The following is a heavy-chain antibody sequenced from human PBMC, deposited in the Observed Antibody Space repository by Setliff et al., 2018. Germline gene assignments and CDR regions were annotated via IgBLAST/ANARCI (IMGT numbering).Heavy chain of an antibody. CDR1: GGSISSYY. D-gene: IGHD1-1*01. V-gene: IGHV4-4*07. J-gene: IGHJ4*02. CDR3: ARGRYDFDY. Sequence: PSETLSLTCTVSGGSISSYYWSWIRQPAGKGLEWIGHIYIGGSVNYNPSLKSRVTMSIDTSKKQFSLKLSSVTAADTAVYYCARGRYDFDYWGQGTLVTVSS. CDR2: IYIGGSV.